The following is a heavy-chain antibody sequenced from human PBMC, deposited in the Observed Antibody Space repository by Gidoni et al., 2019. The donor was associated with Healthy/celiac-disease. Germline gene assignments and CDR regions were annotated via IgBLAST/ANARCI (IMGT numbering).Heavy chain of an antibody. CDR2: IYHSGST. J-gene: IGHJ5*02. V-gene: IGHV4-4*02. Sequence: QVQLQESGPGLVKPSGTLSLTCAVSGGSISSSNWWSWVRQPPGKGLEWIGEIYHSGSTNYNPSLKSRVTISVDKSKNQFSLKLSSVTAADTAVYYCARVSPHSYYYDSSGYLGWFDPWGQGTLVTVSS. D-gene: IGHD3-22*01. CDR3: ARVSPHSYYYDSSGYLGWFDP. CDR1: GGSISSSNW.